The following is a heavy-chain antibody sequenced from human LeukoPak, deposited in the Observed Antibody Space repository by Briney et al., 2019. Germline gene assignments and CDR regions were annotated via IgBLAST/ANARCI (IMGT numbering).Heavy chain of an antibody. Sequence: PGGSLRLSCAASGFTFSSYAMSWVRQAPGKGLEWVSTISGSGGSTYYADSVKGRFTISRDNSKNTLYLQMNSLRAEDTAVYYCAKASGSSGWYGFDYWGQGTLVAVSS. CDR1: GFTFSSYA. CDR3: AKASGSSGWYGFDY. J-gene: IGHJ4*02. CDR2: ISGSGGST. D-gene: IGHD6-19*01. V-gene: IGHV3-23*01.